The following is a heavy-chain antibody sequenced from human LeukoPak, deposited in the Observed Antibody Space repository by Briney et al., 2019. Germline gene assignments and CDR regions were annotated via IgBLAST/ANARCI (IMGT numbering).Heavy chain of an antibody. CDR3: ATEDYYYYGMDV. D-gene: IGHD1-14*01. V-gene: IGHV3-11*01. CDR1: GFTFSDYY. Sequence: GGSLGLSCAASGFTFSDYYMSWIRQAPGKGLEWVSYISSSGSTICYADSVKGRFTISRDNAKNSLYLQMNSLRAEDTAVYYCATEDYYYYGMDVWGQGTTVTVSS. J-gene: IGHJ6*02. CDR2: ISSSGSTI.